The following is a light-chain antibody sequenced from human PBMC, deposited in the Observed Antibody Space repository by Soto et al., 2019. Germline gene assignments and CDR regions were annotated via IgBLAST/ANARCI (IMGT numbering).Light chain of an antibody. J-gene: IGLJ1*01. Sequence: LTQPPSASGSPGQSVAISCTGTGSDVGGYNYVSWYQQHPGKAPKLMIYEVNKRPSGVPDRFSGFKSGNTASLTVSGLQAEDEADYYCSSYAGSSNVFGTGTKVTVL. CDR3: SSYAGSSNV. CDR1: GSDVGGYNY. CDR2: EVN. V-gene: IGLV2-8*01.